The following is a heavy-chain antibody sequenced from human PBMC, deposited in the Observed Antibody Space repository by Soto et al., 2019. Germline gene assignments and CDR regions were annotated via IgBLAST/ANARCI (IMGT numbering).Heavy chain of an antibody. Sequence: QVQLVQSGAEVKKPGASVKVSCKASGYTFTHYYMHWVRQAPGQGLEWMGIINPNGGSTTYAQRSRALFTMTRDTSTSTVCMELSSLRSEDSAVYYCATSVNSAMAFDYWGQGTLVTVSS. D-gene: IGHD5-18*01. CDR3: ATSVNSAMAFDY. CDR1: GYTFTHYY. J-gene: IGHJ4*02. V-gene: IGHV1-46*01. CDR2: INPNGGST.